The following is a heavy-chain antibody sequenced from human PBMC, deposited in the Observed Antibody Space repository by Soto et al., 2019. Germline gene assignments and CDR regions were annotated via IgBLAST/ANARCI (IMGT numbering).Heavy chain of an antibody. J-gene: IGHJ5*02. CDR1: GFTFSSYW. CDR2: INSDGSST. D-gene: IGHD6-19*01. CDR3: ARFAAVAGYNWFDP. V-gene: IGHV3-74*01. Sequence: GGSLRLSCAASGFTFSSYWMHWVRQAPGKGLVWVSRINSDGSSTSYADSVKGRFTISRDNAKNTLYLQMNSLRAEDTAVYYCARFAAVAGYNWFDPWGQGTLVTVSS.